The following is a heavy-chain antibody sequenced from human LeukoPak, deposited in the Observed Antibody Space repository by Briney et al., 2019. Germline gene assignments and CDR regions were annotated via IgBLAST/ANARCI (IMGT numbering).Heavy chain of an antibody. CDR3: ARPYTTGWYPFDY. CDR2: IYPGDSDT. D-gene: IGHD6-19*01. V-gene: IGHV5-51*01. CDR1: GYSFTNYW. J-gene: IGHJ4*02. Sequence: GESLKISCKGSGYSFTNYWIGWVRQMPGKGLEWMGIIYPGDSDTRYSPSFQGQVTISADKSSSTTYLQWSTLKASDTAMYYCARPYTTGWYPFDYWGQGTLVTVPS.